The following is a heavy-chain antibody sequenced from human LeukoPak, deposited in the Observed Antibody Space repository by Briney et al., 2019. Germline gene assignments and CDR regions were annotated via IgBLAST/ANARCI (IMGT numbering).Heavy chain of an antibody. J-gene: IGHJ6*02. Sequence: PSETLSLTCSVSGDSITNYYWSWIRQPPGQGLEWIGYVYHTGSTNYNPSLKSRVTMSMDTSKSQFSLTLSSVTTADTAVYYCARESGYVTDPDYYYGMDVWGQGATVTVSS. CDR1: GDSITNYY. CDR2: VYHTGST. V-gene: IGHV4-59*01. D-gene: IGHD5-12*01. CDR3: ARESGYVTDPDYYYGMDV.